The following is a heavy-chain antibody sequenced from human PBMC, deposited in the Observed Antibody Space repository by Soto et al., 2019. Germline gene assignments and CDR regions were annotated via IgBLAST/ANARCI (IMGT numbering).Heavy chain of an antibody. Sequence: AGGSLRLSCAASGFTFDDYAMHWVRQAPGKGLEWVSGISWNSGSIGYADSVKGRFTISRDNAKNSLYLQMNSLRAEDTALYYCAKAHGYGDYSFDYWGQGTLVTVSS. J-gene: IGHJ4*02. CDR3: AKAHGYGDYSFDY. D-gene: IGHD4-17*01. V-gene: IGHV3-9*01. CDR1: GFTFDDYA. CDR2: ISWNSGSI.